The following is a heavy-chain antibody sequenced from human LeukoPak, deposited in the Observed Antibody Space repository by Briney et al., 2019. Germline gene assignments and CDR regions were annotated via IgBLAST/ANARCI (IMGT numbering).Heavy chain of an antibody. J-gene: IGHJ6*02. V-gene: IGHV4-31*03. Sequence: SETLSVTCNVSGASITSESYFWSWMRQHPRKGLEWLGYMHHSGRTYYNASLKSRVTISVDTSNSQFSLKVNSVTAADTAVYYCARVCGAPAFYYYVIDVWGQGTTVTVSS. D-gene: IGHD3-3*01. CDR3: ARVCGAPAFYYYVIDV. CDR1: GASITSESYF. CDR2: MHHSGRT.